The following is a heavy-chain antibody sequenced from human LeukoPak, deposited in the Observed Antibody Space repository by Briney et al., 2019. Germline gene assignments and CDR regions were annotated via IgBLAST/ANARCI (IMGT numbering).Heavy chain of an antibody. J-gene: IGHJ4*02. D-gene: IGHD3-22*01. CDR2: INPNSGGT. V-gene: IGHV1-2*02. CDR1: GYTFTGYY. CDR3: ARDAMDYYDSSGFDY. Sequence: ASVKVSCKASGYTFTGYYMHWVRQAPGQGLEWMGWINPNSGGTNYAQKFQGRVTMTRDTSISTAYMELSRLRSDDTAVYYCARDAMDYYDSSGFDYWGQGTLVTVSS.